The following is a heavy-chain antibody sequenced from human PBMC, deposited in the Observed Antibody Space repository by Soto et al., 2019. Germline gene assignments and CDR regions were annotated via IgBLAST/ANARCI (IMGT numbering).Heavy chain of an antibody. Sequence: SVQVSCKASGGAFSSYRFNWVRQARGQGLEWLGGIVPIYRTADYAQKFQGRVTITADESTRTVYMELSSLKSQDTALYYCARDSGAKLSSSWGQGTLVTVSS. CDR3: ARDSGAKLSSS. CDR2: IVPIYRTA. D-gene: IGHD6-13*01. J-gene: IGHJ4*02. CDR1: GGAFSSYR. V-gene: IGHV1-69*13.